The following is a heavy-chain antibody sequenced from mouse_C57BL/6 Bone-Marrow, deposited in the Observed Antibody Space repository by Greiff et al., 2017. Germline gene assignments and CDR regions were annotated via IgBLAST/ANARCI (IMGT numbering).Heavy chain of an antibody. Sequence: EVKLEESGGGLVQPGESLKLSCESNEYEFPSPDMSWVRKTPEKRLELVAAINSDGGSTYYPDTMERRFIISRDNTKKTLYLQMSSLRSEDTALDYCARQATAWFAYWGQGTLVTVSA. J-gene: IGHJ3*01. CDR3: ARQATAWFAY. CDR1: EYEFPSPD. V-gene: IGHV5-2*03. CDR2: INSDGGST.